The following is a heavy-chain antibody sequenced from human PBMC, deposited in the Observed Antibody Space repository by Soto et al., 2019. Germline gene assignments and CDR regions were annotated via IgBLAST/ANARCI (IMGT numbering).Heavy chain of an antibody. Sequence: PSETLSLICPVSGGSISSCEYYWNWIRQHPGKVPEWLGYVYYSGSTYYKPSLKSRMSISLDKSKNQFSMKLNSMTAADTAVYYCAGGRTTMVPHEFDYWGQGALVTVSS. CDR1: GGSISSCEYY. D-gene: IGHD1-7*01. CDR2: VYYSGST. V-gene: IGHV4-31*03. J-gene: IGHJ4*02. CDR3: AGGRTTMVPHEFDY.